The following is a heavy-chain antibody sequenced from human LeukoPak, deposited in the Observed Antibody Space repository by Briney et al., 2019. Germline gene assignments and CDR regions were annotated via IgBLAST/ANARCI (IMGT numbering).Heavy chain of an antibody. J-gene: IGHJ6*02. CDR2: ISYDGSNK. CDR1: GFTFSSYG. D-gene: IGHD6-19*01. CDR3: ARAAIAVAGYGTHYYYYYGMDV. V-gene: IGHV3-30*03. Sequence: GGSLRLSCAASGFTFSSYGMHWVRQAPGKGLEWVAVISYDGSNKYYADSVKGRFTISRDNSKNTLYLQMNSLRAEDTAVYYCARAAIAVAGYGTHYYYYYGMDVWGQGTTVTVSS.